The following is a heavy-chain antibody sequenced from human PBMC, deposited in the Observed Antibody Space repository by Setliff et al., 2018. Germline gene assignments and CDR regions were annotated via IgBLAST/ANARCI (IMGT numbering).Heavy chain of an antibody. Sequence: GASVKVSCKASGYTFTSYGISWVRQAPGQGLEWMGWISAYNGNTNYAQKLQGRVTMTTDTSTSTAYMELRSLRSDDTAVYYCARDPPTYYYDSSGYGDAFDIWGQGTMVTVS. D-gene: IGHD3-22*01. V-gene: IGHV1-18*01. J-gene: IGHJ3*02. CDR1: GYTFTSYG. CDR3: ARDPPTYYYDSSGYGDAFDI. CDR2: ISAYNGNT.